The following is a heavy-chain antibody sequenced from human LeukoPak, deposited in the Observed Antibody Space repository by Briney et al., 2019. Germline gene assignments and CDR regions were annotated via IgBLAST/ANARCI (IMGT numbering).Heavy chain of an antibody. J-gene: IGHJ4*02. CDR2: IIPILGIA. Sequence: GASVKVSCKASGGTFSSYAISWVRQAPGQGLEWMGRIIPILGIANYAQKFQGRVTITADKSTSTAYMELSSLRSEDTAVYYCARDRTEMATVFDYWGQGTLVTVSS. CDR1: GGTFSSYA. CDR3: ARDRTEMATVFDY. D-gene: IGHD5-24*01. V-gene: IGHV1-69*04.